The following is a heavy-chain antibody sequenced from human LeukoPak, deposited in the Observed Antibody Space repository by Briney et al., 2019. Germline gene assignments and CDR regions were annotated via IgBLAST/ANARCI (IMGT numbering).Heavy chain of an antibody. V-gene: IGHV4-59*01. Sequence: SETLSLTCTVSGGSISSYYWSWIRQPPGKGLEWIGYIYYSGSTNYNPSLKSRVTISVDTSKNQFSLKLSSVTAADTAVYYCARDGHNDAFDIWGQGTMLTVSS. CDR2: IYYSGST. CDR1: GGSISSYY. J-gene: IGHJ3*02. CDR3: ARDGHNDAFDI.